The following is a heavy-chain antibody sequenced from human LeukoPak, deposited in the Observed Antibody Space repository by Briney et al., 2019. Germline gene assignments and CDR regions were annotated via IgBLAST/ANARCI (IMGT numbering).Heavy chain of an antibody. Sequence: GRSLRLSCAASGFTFSSYSMNWVRQAPGKGLEWVSSISSSSSYIYYADSVKGRFTISRDNAKNSLYLQMNSLRAEDTAVYYCARDDDGSSTLDYWGQGTLVTVSS. CDR2: ISSSSSYI. D-gene: IGHD2-2*01. J-gene: IGHJ4*02. CDR3: ARDDDGSSTLDY. V-gene: IGHV3-21*01. CDR1: GFTFSSYS.